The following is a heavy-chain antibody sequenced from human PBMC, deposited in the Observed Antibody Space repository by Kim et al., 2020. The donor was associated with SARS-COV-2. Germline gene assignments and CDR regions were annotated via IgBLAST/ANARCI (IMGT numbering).Heavy chain of an antibody. J-gene: IGHJ4*02. V-gene: IGHV3-23*01. Sequence: GGSLRLSCVASGFTFTTYTMNWVRQAPGKGLEWVSGISGGGGSTYYADAVKGRFTICRDSSKNTLYLQMNSLRVEDTAVYYCAKELRVTTLPAGGGFFDSWGQGTLVTVSS. CDR3: AKELRVTTLPAGGGFFDS. CDR2: ISGGGGST. D-gene: IGHD4-17*01. CDR1: GFTFTTYT.